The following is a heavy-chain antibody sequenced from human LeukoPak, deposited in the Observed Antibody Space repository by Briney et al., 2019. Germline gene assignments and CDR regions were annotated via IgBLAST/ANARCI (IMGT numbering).Heavy chain of an antibody. CDR2: ISAYSGNT. Sequence: ASVTVSCKASGYTFTSYGISWVRQAPGQGLEWMGWISAYSGNTNYAQKLQGRVTMTTDTSTSTAYMELRSLRSDDTAVYYCARGVSRLGELSLNWFDPWGQGTLVTVSS. CDR1: GYTFTSYG. CDR3: ARGVSRLGELSLNWFDP. V-gene: IGHV1-18*01. J-gene: IGHJ5*02. D-gene: IGHD3-16*02.